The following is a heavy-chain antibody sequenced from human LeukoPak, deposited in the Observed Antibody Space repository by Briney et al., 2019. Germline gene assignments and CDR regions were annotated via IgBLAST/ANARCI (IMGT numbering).Heavy chain of an antibody. CDR2: ISSNGGST. J-gene: IGHJ3*02. V-gene: IGHV3-64D*06. Sequence: GGSLRLSCSAPGFPFSSYAMHWVRQPPGKGLEYVSAISSNGGSTYYADSVKGRFTISRDNSKNTLYLQMSSLRAEDTAVYYCVKDRINWNDPRDPDAFDIWGQGTMVTVSS. D-gene: IGHD1-1*01. CDR3: VKDRINWNDPRDPDAFDI. CDR1: GFPFSSYA.